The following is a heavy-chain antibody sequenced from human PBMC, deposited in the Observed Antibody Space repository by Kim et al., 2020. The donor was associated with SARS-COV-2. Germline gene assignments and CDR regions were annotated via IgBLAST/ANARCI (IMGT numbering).Heavy chain of an antibody. CDR2: ISYDGSNK. J-gene: IGHJ6*02. D-gene: IGHD6-13*01. V-gene: IGHV3-30-3*01. Sequence: GGSLRLSCAASGFTFSSYAMHWVRQAPGKGLEWVAVISYDGSNKYYADSVKGRFTISRDNSKNTLYLQMNSLRAEDTAVYYCAREQDSSSWYYYYYYGMDVWGQGTTVTVSS. CDR3: AREQDSSSWYYYYYYGMDV. CDR1: GFTFSSYA.